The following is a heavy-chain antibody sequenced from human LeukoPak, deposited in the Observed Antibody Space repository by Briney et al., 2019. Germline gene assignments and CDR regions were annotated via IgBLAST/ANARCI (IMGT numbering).Heavy chain of an antibody. CDR1: GFTFNTYW. J-gene: IGHJ4*02. Sequence: PGGSLRLSCAASGFTFNTYWMSWVRQAPGKGLVWVGNIKQDGGEKNYMDSVKGRFTISRDNAKNSLYLQMNSLRAEDTAVYYCARDSATKVRGPVIGSTDFWGQGTLVTVSS. V-gene: IGHV3-7*01. D-gene: IGHD3-10*01. CDR2: IKQDGGEK. CDR3: ARDSATKVRGPVIGSTDF.